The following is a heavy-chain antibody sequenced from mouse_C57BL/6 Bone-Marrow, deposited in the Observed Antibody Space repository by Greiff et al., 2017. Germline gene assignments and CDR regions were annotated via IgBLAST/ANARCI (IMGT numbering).Heavy chain of an antibody. J-gene: IGHJ2*01. CDR3: AGSNYEGDY. Sequence: VQVVESGAELVKPGASVKLSCKASGYTFTSYWMQWVKQRPGQGLEWIGEIDPSDSYTNYNQKFKGKATLTVDTSSSTAYMQLSSLTSEDSAVYYCAGSNYEGDYWGQGTTLTVSS. V-gene: IGHV1-50*01. CDR1: GYTFTSYW. CDR2: IDPSDSYT. D-gene: IGHD2-5*01.